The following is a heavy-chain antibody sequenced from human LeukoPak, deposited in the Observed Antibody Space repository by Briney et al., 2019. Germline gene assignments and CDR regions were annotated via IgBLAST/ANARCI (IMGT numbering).Heavy chain of an antibody. D-gene: IGHD2-15*01. CDR1: GFTFSSYA. CDR2: ISGSGGST. Sequence: PGGSLRLSCAASGFTFSSYAMSWVRQAPGTGLEWVSAISGSGGSTYYADSVKGRFTISRDNSKNTLYLQMNSLKVEDTAVYYCAKDRVVAATTYYFDYWGQGTLVTVSS. CDR3: AKDRVVAATTYYFDY. J-gene: IGHJ4*02. V-gene: IGHV3-23*01.